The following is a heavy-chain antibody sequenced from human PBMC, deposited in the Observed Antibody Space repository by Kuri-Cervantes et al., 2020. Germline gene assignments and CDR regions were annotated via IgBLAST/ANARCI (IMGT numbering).Heavy chain of an antibody. CDR3: ARDPNTGDGY. D-gene: IGHD3-10*01. Sequence: GESLKISCAVSGFIFDDYGMSWVRQAPGKGLEWVSGINWNGGSTGYADSVKGRFTISRDNAKNSLYLQMNSLRAEDTAVYYCARDPNTGDGYWGQGTLVTVSS. V-gene: IGHV3-20*04. CDR1: GFIFDDYG. CDR2: INWNGGST. J-gene: IGHJ4*02.